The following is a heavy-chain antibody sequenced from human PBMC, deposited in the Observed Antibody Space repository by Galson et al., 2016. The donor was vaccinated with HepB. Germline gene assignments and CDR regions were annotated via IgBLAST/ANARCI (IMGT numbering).Heavy chain of an antibody. CDR3: ATGSNYVIVPGSFEF. J-gene: IGHJ3*01. V-gene: IGHV3-11*01. Sequence: SLILSCAASGITFRDHYMSWIRQAPGKGLEWIAYISNTGNTIYYADSVKGRFTISRDNAKNSVFLQMNSLRAEDTAPYYCATGSNYVIVPGSFEFWGQGAMVTVSS. CDR1: GITFRDHY. CDR2: ISNTGNTI. D-gene: IGHD3-10*01.